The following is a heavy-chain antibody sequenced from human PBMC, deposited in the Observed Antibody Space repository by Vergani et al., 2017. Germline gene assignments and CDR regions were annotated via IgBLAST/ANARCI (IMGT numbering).Heavy chain of an antibody. CDR1: GTSISGSSDY. J-gene: IGHJ6*02. V-gene: IGHV4-39*01. Sequence: QLQLQESGPGLLKPSETLSLTCSVSGTSISGSSDYWGWIRQPPGKGLEWIGSIYHSGSTYNNPSLKSRVTISVDTSKNQFSLKLSSVTAADTAVYYCARHRGDNDGGGMDVWGQGTTVTVSS. D-gene: IGHD2-21*02. CDR3: ARHRGDNDGGGMDV. CDR2: IYHSGST.